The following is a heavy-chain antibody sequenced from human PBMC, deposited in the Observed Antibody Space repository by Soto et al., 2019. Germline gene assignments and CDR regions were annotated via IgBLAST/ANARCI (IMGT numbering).Heavy chain of an antibody. CDR1: GGTFGNFV. J-gene: IGHJ4*02. D-gene: IGHD3-9*01. V-gene: IGHV1-69*01. CDR3: AREPTVDTTGYFYYFDF. CDR2: ITPVFGTP. Sequence: QVVQSGAEVRRPGSSVKVSCKDSGGTFGNFVINWVRQAPGQGLEWMGGITPVFGTPHYAQRFRGRGTITADGSTETVYMEMRGLRVGDTAVYYCAREPTVDTTGYFYYFDFWGQGTLVSVSA.